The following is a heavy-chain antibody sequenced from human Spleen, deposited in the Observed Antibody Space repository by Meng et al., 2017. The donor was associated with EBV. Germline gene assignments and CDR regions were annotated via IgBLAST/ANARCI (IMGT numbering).Heavy chain of an antibody. J-gene: IGHJ5*02. CDR1: GDSINNGGYS. Sequence: QLQLHESGSGLVKPSQTLSLTCAVSGDSINNGGYSWSWIWQPPGKGLDWIGYIYQSGSAYYNPSLKSRVTMSVDMSKNQFSLNLRSATAADAAVYFCARGGYGTNYFDPWGQGTLVTVSS. CDR2: IYQSGSA. D-gene: IGHD4/OR15-4a*01. V-gene: IGHV4-30-2*01. CDR3: ARGGYGTNYFDP.